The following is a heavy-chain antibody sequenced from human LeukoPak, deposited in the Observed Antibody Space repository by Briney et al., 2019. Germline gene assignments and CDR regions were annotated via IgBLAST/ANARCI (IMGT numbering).Heavy chain of an antibody. D-gene: IGHD6-13*01. Sequence: GGSLRLSCAASGFTFSDYYMSWIRQAPGKGLEWVSYISSSGYTIYYADSVKARFTISRDNAKNSLYLQMNSLKPEDTAVYYCARVQAAAGTRYYYYYMDVWGKGTTVTISS. CDR2: ISSSGYTI. CDR3: ARVQAAAGTRYYYYYMDV. V-gene: IGHV3-11*04. J-gene: IGHJ6*03. CDR1: GFTFSDYY.